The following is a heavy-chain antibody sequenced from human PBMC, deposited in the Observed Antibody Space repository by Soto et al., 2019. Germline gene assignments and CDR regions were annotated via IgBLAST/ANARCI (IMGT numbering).Heavy chain of an antibody. J-gene: IGHJ5*01. CDR3: ARWVGGSMSDNSGKYDS. D-gene: IGHD3-22*01. CDR1: GFTFSRNG. Sequence: QVQLVESGGGVVQPGTSLSLTCAGSGFTFSRNGMHWVRQAPGKGLEWVALVSYDGSQKYYVDSVKGRFTISRDNSENTLYLQMNSLRPEDTAVYYCARWVGGSMSDNSGKYDSWGQGTLVTVSS. CDR2: VSYDGSQK. V-gene: IGHV3-30*03.